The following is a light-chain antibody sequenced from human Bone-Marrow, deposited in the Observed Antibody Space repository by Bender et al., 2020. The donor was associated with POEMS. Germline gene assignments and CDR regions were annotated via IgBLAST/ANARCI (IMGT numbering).Light chain of an antibody. CDR2: EVN. Sequence: QSALTQPPSASGSPGQSVTISCTGTSSDVGGYNYVSWYQQHPGKAPKLMIYEVNKRPSGVPDRFSGSKSGNTASLTISDLQTEDEADYYCCSYAGSHIYYVFGSGTRVTVL. J-gene: IGLJ1*01. V-gene: IGLV2-8*01. CDR3: CSYAGSHIYYV. CDR1: SSDVGGYNY.